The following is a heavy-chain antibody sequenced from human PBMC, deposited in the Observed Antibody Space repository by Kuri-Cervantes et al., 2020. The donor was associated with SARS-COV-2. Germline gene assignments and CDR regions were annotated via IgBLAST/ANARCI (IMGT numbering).Heavy chain of an antibody. D-gene: IGHD1-26*01. CDR1: GGSISSSSYY. V-gene: IGHV4-61*09. CDR3: ATHSGSYPYYYYYYMDV. Sequence: SCTVSGGSISSSSYYWGWIRQPAGKGLEWIGYIYTSGSTNYNPSLKSRVTISVDTSKNQFSLKLSSVTAADTAVYYCATHSGSYPYYYYYYMDVWGKGTTVTVSS. CDR2: IYTSGST. J-gene: IGHJ6*03.